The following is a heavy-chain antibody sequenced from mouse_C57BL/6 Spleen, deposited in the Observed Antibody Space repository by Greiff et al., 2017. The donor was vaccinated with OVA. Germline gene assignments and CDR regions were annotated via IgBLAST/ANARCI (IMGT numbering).Heavy chain of an antibody. D-gene: IGHD1-1*01. V-gene: IGHV1-26*01. CDR1: GYTFTDYY. Sequence: VQLQQSGPELVKPGASVKISCKASGYTFTDYYMNWVKQSHGKSLEWIGDINPNNGGTSYNQKFKGKATLTVDKSSSTAYMELRSLTSEDSAVYYCARWRGIYYGSSYFDYWGQGTTLTVSS. CDR3: ARWRGIYYGSSYFDY. J-gene: IGHJ2*01. CDR2: INPNNGGT.